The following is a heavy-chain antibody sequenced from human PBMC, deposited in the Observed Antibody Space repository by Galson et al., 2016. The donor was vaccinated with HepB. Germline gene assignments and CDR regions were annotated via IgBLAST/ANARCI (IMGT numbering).Heavy chain of an antibody. CDR2: IWYDGSKE. CDR1: GFTFNNYG. CDR3: ARGRSPAGYYGLDV. V-gene: IGHV3-33*01. Sequence: SLRLSCATSGFTFNNYGFHWVRQAPGKGLEWVAVIWYDGSKEFYADYAKGRFTISRDDSKNTLSLQMNSLRGEDTALYYCARGRSPAGYYGLDVWGQGTAVTVSS. J-gene: IGHJ6*02. D-gene: IGHD6-25*01.